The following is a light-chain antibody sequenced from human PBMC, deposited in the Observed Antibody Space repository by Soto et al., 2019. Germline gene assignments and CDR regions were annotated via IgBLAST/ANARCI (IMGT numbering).Light chain of an antibody. CDR2: ATS. Sequence: EIVLTQSPGTLSLSPGERATLSCRASQIISTDSLAWYQHKPGQAPRLLIYATSSRATGIPDRFSGSGSGTDFTLTISRLEPEDFAGYYCQHNSFGQGTRLEIK. CDR3: QHNS. CDR1: QIISTDS. V-gene: IGKV3-20*01. J-gene: IGKJ2*01.